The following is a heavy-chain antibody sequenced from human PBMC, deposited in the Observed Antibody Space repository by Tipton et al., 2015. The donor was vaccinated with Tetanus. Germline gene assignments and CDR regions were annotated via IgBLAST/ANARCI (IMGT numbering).Heavy chain of an antibody. Sequence: LRLSCAVYGGSFSGYYWSWIRQPPGKGLEWIGEINHSGSTNYNPSLKSRVTMSVDTSKNQFSLRLRSVTAADTAVFYCAGLYYYDSASYPLYWGQGTLVTVSP. J-gene: IGHJ4*02. D-gene: IGHD3-10*01. CDR1: GGSFSGYY. V-gene: IGHV4-34*01. CDR2: INHSGST. CDR3: AGLYYYDSASYPLY.